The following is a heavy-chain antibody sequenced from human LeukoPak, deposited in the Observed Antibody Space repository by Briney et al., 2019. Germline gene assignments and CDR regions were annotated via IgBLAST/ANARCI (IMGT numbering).Heavy chain of an antibody. D-gene: IGHD2-15*01. CDR1: GFPLSSNY. V-gene: IGHV3-53*01. Sequence: PGGSLSLSCAASGFPLSSNYMSWVRQAPGKGLEWVSVIYSGGSTYYADSVKGRFTISRDNSKNTLYLQMNSLRAEDTAVYYCARDFRCSGGSCYYWYFDLWGRGTLVTVSS. CDR3: ARDFRCSGGSCYYWYFDL. CDR2: IYSGGST. J-gene: IGHJ2*01.